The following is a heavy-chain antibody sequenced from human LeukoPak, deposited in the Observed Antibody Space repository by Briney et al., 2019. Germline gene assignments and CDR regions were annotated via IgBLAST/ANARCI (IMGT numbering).Heavy chain of an antibody. CDR1: GFTVSSNY. CDR2: INWNGGST. D-gene: IGHD3-10*01. J-gene: IGHJ4*02. Sequence: PGGSLRLSCAASGFTVSSNYMSWVRQAPGKGLEWVSGINWNGGSTGYADSVKGRFTISRDNAKNSLYLQMNSLRAEDTALYHCARELSVGSARIAYWGQGTLVTVSS. CDR3: ARELSVGSARIAY. V-gene: IGHV3-20*01.